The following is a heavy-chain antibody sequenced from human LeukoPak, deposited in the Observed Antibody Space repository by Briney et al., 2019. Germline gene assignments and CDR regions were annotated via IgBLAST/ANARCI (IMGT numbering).Heavy chain of an antibody. CDR2: IRSEGSNK. Sequence: PGGSLRLSCAASGFTFSDYGMHWVRQAPGKGLEWVALIRSEGSNKYYADSVKGRFTISRDNSKNTLYLQMNTLRAEDTAVYYCAKDFYYYYMDVWGKGTTVTVSS. V-gene: IGHV3-30*02. CDR3: AKDFYYYYMDV. CDR1: GFTFSDYG. J-gene: IGHJ6*03.